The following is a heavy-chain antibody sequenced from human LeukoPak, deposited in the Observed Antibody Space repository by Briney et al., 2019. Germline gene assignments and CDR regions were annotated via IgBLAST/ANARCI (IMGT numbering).Heavy chain of an antibody. CDR3: SKRIYCSDDSSLRDN. D-gene: IGHD2-15*01. CDR1: GFTLSKYG. J-gene: IGHJ4*02. CDR2: ISGRGRT. Sequence: PGGSLRLSCAASGFTLSKYGMSWVRQAPGKGLEWVSAISGRGRTYYADSVKGRFTISRDSSKSKLYLQMNSLRAEDTAGYHCSKRIYCSDDSSLRDNWGPGTQV. V-gene: IGHV3-23*01.